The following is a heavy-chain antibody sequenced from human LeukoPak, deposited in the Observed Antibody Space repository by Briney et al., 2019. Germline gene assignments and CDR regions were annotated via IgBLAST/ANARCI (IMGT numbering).Heavy chain of an antibody. Sequence: SETLSLTCTVSGGSISSSSYYWGWIRQPPGKGLEWIGSIYYSGSTYCNPSLKSRVTISVDTSKNQFSLKLSSVTAADTAVYYCARRPTGDLSYYFDYWGQGTLVTVSS. D-gene: IGHD7-27*01. CDR3: ARRPTGDLSYYFDY. J-gene: IGHJ4*02. CDR2: IYYSGST. CDR1: GGSISSSSYY. V-gene: IGHV4-39*01.